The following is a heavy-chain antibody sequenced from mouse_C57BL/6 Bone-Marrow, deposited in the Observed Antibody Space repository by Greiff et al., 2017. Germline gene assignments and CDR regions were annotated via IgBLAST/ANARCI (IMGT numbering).Heavy chain of an antibody. CDR1: GFNIKDDY. D-gene: IGHD2-3*01. CDR3: TTEVTRAVAYFDY. V-gene: IGHV14-4*01. J-gene: IGHJ2*01. Sequence: EVQLQQSGAELVRPGASVKLSCTASGFNIKDDYMHWVKQRPEQGLEWIGWIDPENGDTEYASKFQGKATITADTSSNTAYLQLSSLTSEDTAVYYCTTEVTRAVAYFDYWGQGTTLTVSS. CDR2: IDPENGDT.